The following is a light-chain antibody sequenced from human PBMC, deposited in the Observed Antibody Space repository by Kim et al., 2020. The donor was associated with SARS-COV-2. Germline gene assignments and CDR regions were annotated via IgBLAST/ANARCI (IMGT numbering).Light chain of an antibody. CDR2: GAS. V-gene: IGKV3-20*01. J-gene: IGKJ1*01. CDR1: QSVSSSY. Sequence: SPGERATLSCTASQSVSSSYIARYQQKPGQAPRLLIYGASSRATGIPDRFSGSGSGTDFTLTISRLEPEDFAVYYCQQYGSSPKTFGQGTKVDIK. CDR3: QQYGSSPKT.